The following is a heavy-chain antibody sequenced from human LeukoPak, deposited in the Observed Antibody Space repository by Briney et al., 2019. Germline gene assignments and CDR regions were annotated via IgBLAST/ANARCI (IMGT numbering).Heavy chain of an antibody. CDR1: GGSFSGYY. J-gene: IGHJ3*02. Sequence: SETLSLTCAVCGGSFSGYYWSWIRQPPGKGLEWIGEINHSGSTNYNPSLKSRVTISVDTSKNQFSLKLSSVTAADTAVYYCARGLGDSSGPDAFDIWGQGTMVTVSS. V-gene: IGHV4-34*01. D-gene: IGHD3-22*01. CDR3: ARGLGDSSGPDAFDI. CDR2: INHSGST.